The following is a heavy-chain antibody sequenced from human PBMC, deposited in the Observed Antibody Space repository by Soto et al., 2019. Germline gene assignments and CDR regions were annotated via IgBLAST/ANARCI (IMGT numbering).Heavy chain of an antibody. Sequence: QVQLVESGGGVVQPGRSLRLSCAASGFTFSSYAMHWVRQAPGKGLEWVAVISYDGSNKYYAYSVKGRFTISRDNSKNTLYLQMNSLRAEDTAVYYCARSLVGAWDFDYWGQGTLVTVSS. CDR2: ISYDGSNK. CDR3: ARSLVGAWDFDY. CDR1: GFTFSSYA. D-gene: IGHD1-26*01. J-gene: IGHJ4*02. V-gene: IGHV3-30-3*01.